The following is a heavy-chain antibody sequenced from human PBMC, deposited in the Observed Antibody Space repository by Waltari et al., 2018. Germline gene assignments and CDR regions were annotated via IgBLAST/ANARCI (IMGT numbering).Heavy chain of an antibody. CDR2: IRYDGSNK. Sequence: QVQLVESGGGVVQPGGSLRLSCAASGFTFSSYGMHWVRQAPGKGLEWVAFIRYDGSNKYYADSVKGRFTISRDNSKNTLYLQMNSLRAEDTAVYYCVKDIGRDDFWSGYSTPWGQGTLVTVSS. J-gene: IGHJ5*02. CDR1: GFTFSSYG. D-gene: IGHD3-3*01. CDR3: VKDIGRDDFWSGYSTP. V-gene: IGHV3-30*02.